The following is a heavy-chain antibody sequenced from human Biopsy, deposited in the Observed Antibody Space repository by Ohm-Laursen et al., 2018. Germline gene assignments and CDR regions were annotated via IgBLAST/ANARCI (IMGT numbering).Heavy chain of an antibody. CDR1: GYTLTDIS. CDR2: FAPESGKI. D-gene: IGHD1-1*01. CDR3: AADINVWNVNY. Sequence: ASVKVSCKVSGYTLTDISMHWVRQAPGQGLEWMGGFAPESGKIVYSQKFQGRVTMTEDTSTGTAYMEVRRLRSDDTAVYYCAADINVWNVNYWGQGTQVIVSS. J-gene: IGHJ4*02. V-gene: IGHV1-24*01.